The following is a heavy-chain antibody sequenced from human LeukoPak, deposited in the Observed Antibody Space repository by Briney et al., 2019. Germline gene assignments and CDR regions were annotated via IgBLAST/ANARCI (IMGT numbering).Heavy chain of an antibody. CDR3: ARVTVDNYYDSSGYPDD. CDR2: IYYSGST. D-gene: IGHD3-22*01. Sequence: SETLSLTCTVSGGSISSYYWSWIRQPPGKGLEGIGYIYYSGSTNYNPSLKSRVTISVDTSKNQFSLKLSSVTAADTAVYYCARVTVDNYYDSSGYPDDWGQGTLVTVSS. V-gene: IGHV4-59*01. CDR1: GGSISSYY. J-gene: IGHJ4*02.